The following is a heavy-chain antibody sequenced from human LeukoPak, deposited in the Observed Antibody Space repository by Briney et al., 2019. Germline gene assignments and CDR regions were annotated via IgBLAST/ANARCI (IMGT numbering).Heavy chain of an antibody. CDR2: IWYDGSNK. J-gene: IGHJ4*02. CDR1: GFTFSSYG. CDR3: ARGRQDGDYGVPFY. Sequence: GGSLRLSCAASGFTFSSYGMHWVRQAPGRGLEWVAVIWYDGSNKYYADSVKGRFTTSRDNSKNTLYLQMNSLRAEDTAVYYCARGRQDGDYGVPFYWGQGTLVTVSS. D-gene: IGHD4-17*01. V-gene: IGHV3-33*01.